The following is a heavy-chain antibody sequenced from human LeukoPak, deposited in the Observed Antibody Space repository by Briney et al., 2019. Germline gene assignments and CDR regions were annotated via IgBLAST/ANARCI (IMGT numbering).Heavy chain of an antibody. V-gene: IGHV3-7*01. Sequence: GGSLRLSCAASGFSFSNSWMTWVRQAPGKGLEWVANIKQDGSEKYYVDSVKGRFTISRDNAKNSLYLQMNSLRAEDTAVYYCARVGLYDFWSAYGMDVWGQGTTVTVSS. J-gene: IGHJ6*02. CDR1: GFSFSNSW. CDR3: ARVGLYDFWSAYGMDV. D-gene: IGHD3-3*01. CDR2: IKQDGSEK.